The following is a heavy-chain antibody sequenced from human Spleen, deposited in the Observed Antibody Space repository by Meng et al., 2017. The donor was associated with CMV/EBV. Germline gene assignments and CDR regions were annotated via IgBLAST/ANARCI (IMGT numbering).Heavy chain of an antibody. D-gene: IGHD3-10*01. Sequence: GESLKISCAASGFTFNRNAMHWVRQAPGKGLEWVAFIRYNGTYRNYVDSVKGRFTISRDNSKKTLYLQMSSLRAEDTAVYYCARDDGFIRGQGTMVTVSS. CDR2: IRYNGTYR. CDR1: GFTFNRNA. V-gene: IGHV3-30*02. J-gene: IGHJ3*01. CDR3: ARDDGFI.